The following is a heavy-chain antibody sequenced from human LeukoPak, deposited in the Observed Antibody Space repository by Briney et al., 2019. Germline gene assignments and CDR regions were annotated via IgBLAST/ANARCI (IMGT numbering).Heavy chain of an antibody. CDR2: INPSGGST. V-gene: IGHV1-46*01. CDR1: GYTFTSYY. D-gene: IGHD3-22*01. Sequence: ASVKVSCKASGYTFTSYYMHWVRQAPGQGLEWMGIINPSGGSTSYAQKFQGRVTITADKSTSTAYMELSSLRSEDTAVYYCARRYYDSSGYVVFWGQGTLVTVSS. CDR3: ARRYYDSSGYVVF. J-gene: IGHJ4*02.